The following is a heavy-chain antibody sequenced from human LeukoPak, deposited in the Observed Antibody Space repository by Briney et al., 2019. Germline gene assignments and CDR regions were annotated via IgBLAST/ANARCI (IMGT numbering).Heavy chain of an antibody. CDR3: AKEANIAAAGNPAY. CDR2: INWDGVNT. D-gene: IGHD6-13*01. V-gene: IGHV3-43D*04. J-gene: IGHJ4*02. Sequence: GGSLRLSCAASGFTFDDYAMHWVRQAPGKGLEWVSLINWDGVNTYYADSVKGRFTISRDNSKNSLYLQMNSLRAEDTALYYCAKEANIAAAGNPAYWGQGTLVTVSS. CDR1: GFTFDDYA.